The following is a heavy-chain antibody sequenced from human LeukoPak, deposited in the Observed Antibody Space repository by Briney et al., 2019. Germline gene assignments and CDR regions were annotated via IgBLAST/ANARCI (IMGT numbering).Heavy chain of an antibody. J-gene: IGHJ4*02. CDR3: ARDTYNGYGDYGGADSTFDY. CDR1: GGTFSSYA. V-gene: IGHV1-69*04. D-gene: IGHD4-17*01. Sequence: GASVKVSCKASGGTFSSYAISWVRQAPGQGLEWMGRIIPILGIANYAQKFQGRVTITADKSTSTAYMELSSLRSEDTAVYYCARDTYNGYGDYGGADSTFDYWGQGTLVTVSS. CDR2: IIPILGIA.